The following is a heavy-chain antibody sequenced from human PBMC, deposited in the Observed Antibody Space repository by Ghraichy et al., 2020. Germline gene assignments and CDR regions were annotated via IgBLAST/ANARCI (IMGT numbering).Heavy chain of an antibody. J-gene: IGHJ4*02. CDR3: ARGHPTGIYYFAYDY. D-gene: IGHD1-26*01. CDR2: IRNAGWTT. CDR1: GFTFSTYS. Sequence: GGSLRLSCSASGFTFSTYSMNWVRQAPGKGLEWVSRIRNAGWTTHYADSVKGRFTISRDNAKNSLYLQMNSLRDEDTAVYYCARGHPTGIYYFAYDYWGQGTLVTVSS. V-gene: IGHV3-48*02.